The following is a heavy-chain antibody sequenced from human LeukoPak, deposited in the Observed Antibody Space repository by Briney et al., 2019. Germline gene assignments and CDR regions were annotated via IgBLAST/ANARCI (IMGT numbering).Heavy chain of an antibody. V-gene: IGHV1-2*02. CDR1: GYTFIGHY. Sequence: ASGKVSCKASGYTFIGHYIYWLRQAPGQGFGWMGWVNPNGGGINYAQKFQGRVSMTRDTSISTAYMDLTSLRFDDTAVYYCARAGAMIRGVIDYWAQGTLVTVSS. D-gene: IGHD3-10*01. CDR2: VNPNGGGI. CDR3: ARAGAMIRGVIDY. J-gene: IGHJ4*02.